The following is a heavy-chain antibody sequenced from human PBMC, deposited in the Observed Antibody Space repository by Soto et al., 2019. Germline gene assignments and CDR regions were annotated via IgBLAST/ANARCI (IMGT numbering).Heavy chain of an antibody. Sequence: QVQLQESGPGLVKFSQTLSLTCTVSGGSISSGGYYWNWIRQHPGKGLEWIGYIHYNGGTYSNPYLRSRATISVDTSKNQFSLKLTSVTAADTAVYYCARDRGGYGNFDYWGQGTLVTVSS. CDR3: ARDRGGYGNFDY. D-gene: IGHD5-12*01. CDR2: IHYNGGT. V-gene: IGHV4-31*03. CDR1: GGSISSGGYY. J-gene: IGHJ4*02.